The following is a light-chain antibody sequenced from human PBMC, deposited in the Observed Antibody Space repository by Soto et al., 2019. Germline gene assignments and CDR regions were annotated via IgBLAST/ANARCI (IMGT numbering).Light chain of an antibody. CDR1: SSDVGGYNY. CDR3: SSYTTTSTLV. J-gene: IGLJ2*01. Sequence: QSALTQPASVSGSPGQSITISCTGTSSDVGGYNYVSWYQQHPGKAPKLMIYEVSNRPSGVSNRFSGSKSGNTASLTISGLQADDEADYHCSSYTTTSTLVFGGGTQLTVL. V-gene: IGLV2-14*01. CDR2: EVS.